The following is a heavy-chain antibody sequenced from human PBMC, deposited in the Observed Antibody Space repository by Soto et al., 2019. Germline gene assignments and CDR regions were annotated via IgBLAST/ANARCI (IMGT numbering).Heavy chain of an antibody. Sequence: SETLSVTWTVAGGSLGGYCGSWIRPPPGKGLEWIGYSYYSGSTNYNPSLKSRVTISVDTSKNQFSLKLSSVTAADTAVYYCARRYGSSFDYWGQGTLVTVSS. CDR1: GGSLGGYC. J-gene: IGHJ4*02. D-gene: IGHD3-10*01. CDR3: ARRYGSSFDY. V-gene: IGHV4-59*08. CDR2: SYYSGST.